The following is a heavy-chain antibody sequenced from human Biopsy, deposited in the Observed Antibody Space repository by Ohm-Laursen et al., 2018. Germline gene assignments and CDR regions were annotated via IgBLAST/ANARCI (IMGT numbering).Heavy chain of an antibody. CDR1: GYSFTSYG. D-gene: IGHD5/OR15-5a*01. Sequence: SVKVSCKASGYSFTSYGISWVRQAPGEGLEWTGRISGYNGNTNYAQKFQGRVTMTADTSTITVYMEVRGLRSDDTAVYYCARVTLPLYLDYWGQGTRVTVSS. V-gene: IGHV1-18*01. J-gene: IGHJ4*02. CDR3: ARVTLPLYLDY. CDR2: ISGYNGNT.